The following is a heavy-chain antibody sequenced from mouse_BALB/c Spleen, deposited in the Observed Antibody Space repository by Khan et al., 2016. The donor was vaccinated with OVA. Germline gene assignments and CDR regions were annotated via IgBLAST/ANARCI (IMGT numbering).Heavy chain of an antibody. V-gene: IGHV1-4*01. CDR3: VKDGAYHRNDGWFAY. CDR1: GYTFTSYT. Sequence: QMQLEESGAELARPGASVKMSCKASGYTFTSYTIHWIKKRPGQGLEWIGYINPSNGYTNYNQKFKDKATLTTDKSSTTAYMQLSNLTSVDSAVYNCVKDGAYHRNDGWFAYWGQGTLVTVSS. D-gene: IGHD2-14*01. CDR2: INPSNGYT. J-gene: IGHJ3*01.